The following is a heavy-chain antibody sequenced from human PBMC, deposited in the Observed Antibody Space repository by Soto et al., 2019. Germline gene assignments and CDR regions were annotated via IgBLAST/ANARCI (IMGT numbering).Heavy chain of an antibody. CDR1: GFSFSTYA. J-gene: IGHJ6*02. CDR2: ISGSGDRT. V-gene: IGHV3-23*01. Sequence: EEQLLESGGGLVQPGGSLRLSCAASGFSFSTYAISWVRQAPGKGLKWVSTISGSGDRTYQADSVKGRFTISRDNSKNTLYLQMNSLRVEDTAVYYCAKTQPTPHDHFSHGLDVWGQGTTVAVSS. CDR3: AKTQPTPHDHFSHGLDV.